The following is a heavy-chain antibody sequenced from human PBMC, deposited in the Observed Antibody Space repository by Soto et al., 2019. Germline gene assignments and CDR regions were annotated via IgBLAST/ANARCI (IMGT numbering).Heavy chain of an antibody. CDR3: ARERGNYDILTGDICYHVYYCMDV. V-gene: IGHV3-30*14. D-gene: IGHD3-9*01. CDR2: ISYDGSNK. Sequence: QVQLVESGGGVVQPGRSLRLSCAASGFTFSSYAMHWVRQAPGKGLEWVAVISYDGSNKYYADTGKGRFPISRDNSKNTLYIQLNSLRAEDTAVYYCARERGNYDILTGDICYHVYYCMDVWGQVTTVTVAS. J-gene: IGHJ6*02. CDR1: GFTFSSYA.